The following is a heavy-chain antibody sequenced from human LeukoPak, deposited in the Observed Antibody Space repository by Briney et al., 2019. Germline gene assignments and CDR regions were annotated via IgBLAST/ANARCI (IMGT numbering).Heavy chain of an antibody. V-gene: IGHV1-18*01. CDR1: GYTFTSYG. CDR2: ISAYNGNT. CDR3: ARDQGPRGYCSSTSCSSLGY. Sequence: ASVKVSCKASGYTFTSYGISWVRQAPGQGLEWMGWISAYNGNTNYAQKLQGRATMTTDTSTSTAYMELRSLRSDDTAVYYCARDQGPRGYCSSTSCSSLGYWGQGTLVTVSS. D-gene: IGHD2-2*01. J-gene: IGHJ4*02.